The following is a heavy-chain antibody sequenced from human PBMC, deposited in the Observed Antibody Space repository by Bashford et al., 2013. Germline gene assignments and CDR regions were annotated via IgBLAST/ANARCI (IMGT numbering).Heavy chain of an antibody. D-gene: IGHD5-18*01. CDR2: ISGSGGST. J-gene: IGHJ4*02. V-gene: IGHV3-23*01. Sequence: WSGQGSRKGLEWVSAISGSGGSTYYADSVKGRFTISRDNSKNTLYLQLNSLRAEDTAVYYCARVRLDGLCLYNCGYGDFDYWGQGTLVTVSS. CDR3: ARVRLDGLCLYNCGYGDFDY.